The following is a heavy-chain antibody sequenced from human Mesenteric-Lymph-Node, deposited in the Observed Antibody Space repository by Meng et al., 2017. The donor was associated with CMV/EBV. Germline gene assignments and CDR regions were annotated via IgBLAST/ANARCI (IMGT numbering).Heavy chain of an antibody. D-gene: IGHD6-13*01. J-gene: IGHJ4*02. CDR1: GFIFTNYW. CDR3: TKDGGGEAAGTLGF. V-gene: IGHV3-33*06. CDR2: IWYDGSSK. Sequence: GESLKISCAASGFIFTNYWMSWARQAPGKGLEWVAVIWYDGSSKSYADSVKGRFTISRDNSKNTLYLQMNSQRAEDTAVYYCTKDGGGEAAGTLGFWGQGILVTVSS.